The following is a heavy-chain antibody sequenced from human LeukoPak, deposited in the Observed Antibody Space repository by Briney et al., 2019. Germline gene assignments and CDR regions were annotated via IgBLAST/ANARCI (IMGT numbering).Heavy chain of an antibody. CDR3: ARRDGLDH. D-gene: IGHD5-24*01. J-gene: IGHJ4*02. CDR2: INSDGSNT. Sequence: RVWFSRINSDGSNTYYADSVKGRFTISRDNAKNTLYLQMNSLRAEDTAVYYCARRDGLDHWGQGTLVSVSS. V-gene: IGHV3-74*01.